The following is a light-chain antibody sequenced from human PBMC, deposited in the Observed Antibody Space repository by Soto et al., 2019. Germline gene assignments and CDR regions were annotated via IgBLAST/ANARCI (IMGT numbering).Light chain of an antibody. CDR3: LQYNNLWT. Sequence: EVVMTQSPATLSVSPGERATLSCRASQSVSSNLAWYQQKPGQAPRLLIYGASTRATGIPARFSGSGSGTEFTLTISSLQSEDFAVYYCLQYNNLWTFGQGTKVEIK. CDR1: QSVSSN. CDR2: GAS. V-gene: IGKV3-15*01. J-gene: IGKJ1*01.